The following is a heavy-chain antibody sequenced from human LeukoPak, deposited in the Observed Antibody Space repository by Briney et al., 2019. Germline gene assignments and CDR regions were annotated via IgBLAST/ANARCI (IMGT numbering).Heavy chain of an antibody. CDR3: ASRPVDTTMIYYSDY. J-gene: IGHJ4*02. CDR2: IYSGGST. CDR1: GFAVSSNY. D-gene: IGHD5-18*01. Sequence: GGSLRLSCAISGFAVSSNYMSWVRQAPGKGLEWVSVIYSGGSTYYADSVKGRFTISRDNSKNTLYLQMNSLRAEDRAVYYCASRPVDTTMIYYSDYWGQGTLVTVSS. V-gene: IGHV3-53*01.